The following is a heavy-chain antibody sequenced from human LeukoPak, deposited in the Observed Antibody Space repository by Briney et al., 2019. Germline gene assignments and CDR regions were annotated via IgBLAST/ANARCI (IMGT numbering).Heavy chain of an antibody. D-gene: IGHD3-10*01. Sequence: QPGGSLRLSCAASGFTFGSYMMTWVRQAPGRGLEWVSTISSNGGSTYYADSVKGRFTISRDNSKNTLYLQMSSLRAEDTAVYYCARDLSYYGSGSYYTAPDYWGQGTLVTVSS. V-gene: IGHV3-23*01. CDR1: GFTFGSYM. CDR3: ARDLSYYGSGSYYTAPDY. J-gene: IGHJ4*02. CDR2: ISSNGGST.